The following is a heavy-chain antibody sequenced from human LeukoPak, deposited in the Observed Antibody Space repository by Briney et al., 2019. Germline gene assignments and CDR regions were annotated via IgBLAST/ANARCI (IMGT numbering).Heavy chain of an antibody. CDR1: GFSLSSYE. V-gene: IGHV3-48*03. J-gene: IGHJ4*02. CDR2: ISSSSSMI. CDR3: ARFAGY. Sequence: GGSLRLSCVVSGFSLSSYEMIWVRQAPGKGLEWVSYISSSSSMIYYADSVKGRFTISRDSAKNSLYLQMNSLRVEDTAVYYCARFAGYWGRGTLVTVSS.